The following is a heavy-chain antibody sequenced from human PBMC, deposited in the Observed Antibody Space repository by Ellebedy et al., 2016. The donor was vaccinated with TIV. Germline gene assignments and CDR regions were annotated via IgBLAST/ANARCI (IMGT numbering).Heavy chain of an antibody. J-gene: IGHJ2*01. CDR3: ARRLVVPAALGYCYFDL. D-gene: IGHD2-2*01. Sequence: PGGSLRLSCAASGFTFSSYWMSRVRQAPGQGLEWVANIQQDGSEKYYVDSVQGRFTISRDSAKNSLDLQMHSLRAEDTAVYYCARRLVVPAALGYCYFDLWGRGTLVTVSS. V-gene: IGHV3-7*01. CDR1: GFTFSSYW. CDR2: IQQDGSEK.